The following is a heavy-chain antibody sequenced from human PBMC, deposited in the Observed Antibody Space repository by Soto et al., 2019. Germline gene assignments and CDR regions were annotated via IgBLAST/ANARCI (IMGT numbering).Heavy chain of an antibody. Sequence: RPVICAISWDSVVSNRAAAVWIRQTPSRGLEWLGRTYYRSKWYNDDPVSVNSRITINPDTSKNQFSLQLNSLTPEDTAMYYCARGRKSQVHPTAFDPSGQESLVTVSS. J-gene: IGHJ5*02. V-gene: IGHV6-1*01. D-gene: IGHD4-17*01. CDR2: TYYRSKWYN. CDR1: WDSVVSNRAA. CDR3: ARGRKSQVHPTAFDP.